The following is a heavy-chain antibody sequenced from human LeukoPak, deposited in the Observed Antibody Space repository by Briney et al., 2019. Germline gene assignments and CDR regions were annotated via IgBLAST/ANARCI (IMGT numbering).Heavy chain of an antibody. CDR2: ISYDGSNK. V-gene: IGHV3-30-3*01. CDR1: GFTFSSYA. J-gene: IGHJ4*02. CDR3: ARASYRVWTYYYDSSGHPDY. D-gene: IGHD3-22*01. Sequence: PGGSLRLSCAASGFTFSSYAMHWVRQAPGKGLEWVAVISYDGSNKYYADSVKGRFTISRDNAKNTLYLQMNSLRAEDTAVHYCARASYRVWTYYYDSSGHPDYWGQGTLVTVSS.